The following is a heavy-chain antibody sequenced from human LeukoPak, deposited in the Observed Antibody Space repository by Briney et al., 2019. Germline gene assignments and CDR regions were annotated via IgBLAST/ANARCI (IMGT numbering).Heavy chain of an antibody. J-gene: IGHJ4*02. CDR3: ATSLQRWLQVNY. CDR1: GFTVSSNY. CDR2: IYSGGST. Sequence: GGSLRLSCAASGFTVSSNYMTWVRQAPGKGLEWASIIYSGGSTYYADSVKGRFTISRDNSKNTLYLQMNSLRAEDTAVYYCATSLQRWLQVNYWGQGALVTVSS. D-gene: IGHD5-24*01. V-gene: IGHV3-66*01.